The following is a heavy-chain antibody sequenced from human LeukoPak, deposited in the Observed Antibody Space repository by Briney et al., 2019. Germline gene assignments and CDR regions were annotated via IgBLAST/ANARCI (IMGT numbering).Heavy chain of an antibody. D-gene: IGHD3-10*01. CDR3: AKNSFGESYGIDY. Sequence: GGSLRLSCAASGFTFSSYAMSWVRQAPGKGLEWVSAITGSGGGTYYADSVKGRFTISRDSFKNTLSLQMNSLRAEDTAVYYCAKNSFGESYGIDYWGQGTLVTVSS. CDR1: GFTFSSYA. J-gene: IGHJ4*02. V-gene: IGHV3-23*01. CDR2: ITGSGGGT.